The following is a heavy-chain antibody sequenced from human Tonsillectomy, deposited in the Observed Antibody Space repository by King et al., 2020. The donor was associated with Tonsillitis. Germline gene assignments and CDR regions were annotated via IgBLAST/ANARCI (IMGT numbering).Heavy chain of an antibody. CDR3: ARDSYCGGGSCYGWYFDL. V-gene: IGHV4-61*01. D-gene: IGHD2-15*01. CDR1: GGSVSSGSYF. Sequence: VQLQESGPGLVKPSETLSLTCTVSGGSVSSGSYFWSWIRQPPGKGLEWIGYIYYSGSTNYNPSLKSRVTISVETSKNQFSLKLSSVTPADTAVYYCARDSYCGGGSCYGWYFDLWGRGTLVTVSS. CDR2: IYYSGST. J-gene: IGHJ2*01.